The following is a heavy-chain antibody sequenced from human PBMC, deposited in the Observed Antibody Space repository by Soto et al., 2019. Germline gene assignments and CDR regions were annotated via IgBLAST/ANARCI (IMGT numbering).Heavy chain of an antibody. J-gene: IGHJ4*02. CDR1: GGSISSYY. D-gene: IGHD5-18*01. CDR2: IYYSGST. Sequence: SETLSLTCTVSGGSISSYYWSWIRQPPGKGLEWIGYIYYSGSTNYNPSLKSRVTISVDTSKNQFSLKLSSVTAADTAVYYCASGRGYSYGSETFDNWGQGTLVTVSS. V-gene: IGHV4-59*01. CDR3: ASGRGYSYGSETFDN.